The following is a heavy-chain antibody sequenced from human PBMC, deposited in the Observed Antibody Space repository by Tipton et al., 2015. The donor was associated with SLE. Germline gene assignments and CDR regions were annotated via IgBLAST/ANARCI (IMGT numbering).Heavy chain of an antibody. D-gene: IGHD5-12*01. CDR2: IYYSGST. V-gene: IGHV4-59*01. CDR1: GGSISSYY. J-gene: IGHJ2*01. Sequence: LSLTCTVSGGSISSYYWSWIRQPPGKGLEWIGYIYYSGSTNYNPSLKSRVTISVDTSKNQFSLKLSSVTAADTAVYYCARDGRGYSGYDGLWGRGTLVTVSS. CDR3: ARDGRGYSGYDGL.